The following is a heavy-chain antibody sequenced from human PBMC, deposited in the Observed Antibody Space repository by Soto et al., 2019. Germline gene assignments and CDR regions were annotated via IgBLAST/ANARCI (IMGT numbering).Heavy chain of an antibody. CDR1: GYSFTSYW. J-gene: IGHJ4*02. Sequence: GESLKISCKGSGYSFTSYWIGWVRQMPGKGLEWMGIIYPGDSDTRYSPSFQGQVTISADKSNSTAYLQWSSLKASDTAMYYCARSFRMIVVGMPYYFDYWGQGTLVTVSS. CDR3: ARSFRMIVVGMPYYFDY. D-gene: IGHD3-22*01. CDR2: IYPGDSDT. V-gene: IGHV5-51*01.